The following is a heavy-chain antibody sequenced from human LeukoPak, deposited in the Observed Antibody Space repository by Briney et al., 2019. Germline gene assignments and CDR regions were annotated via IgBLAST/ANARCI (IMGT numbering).Heavy chain of an antibody. J-gene: IGHJ4*02. CDR3: AKDSPVVKAPAIVGFDY. D-gene: IGHD2-2*02. V-gene: IGHV3-23*01. CDR2: ITDSGGDT. Sequence: GGSLRLSCAASGFTFSNYAMSWVRQAPGKGLEWFSAITDSGGDTYYADSVKGRFTISRDNSKNTLSLQMNSLRAEDTAIYYCAKDSPVVKAPAIVGFDYWGQGTLVTVSS. CDR1: GFTFSNYA.